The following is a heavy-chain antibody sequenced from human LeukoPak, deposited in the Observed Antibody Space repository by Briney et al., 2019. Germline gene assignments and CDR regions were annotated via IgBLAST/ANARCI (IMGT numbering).Heavy chain of an antibody. CDR3: ARALKVATTRNNWFDP. V-gene: IGHV4-31*03. J-gene: IGHJ5*02. Sequence: SETLFLTRTVSGGSISSGGYYWSWIRQHPGKGLEWIGYIYYSGSTYYNPSLKSRVTISVDTSKNQFSLKLSSVTAADTAVYYCARALKVATTRNNWFDPWGQGTLVTVSS. CDR1: GGSISSGGYY. D-gene: IGHD5-24*01. CDR2: IYYSGST.